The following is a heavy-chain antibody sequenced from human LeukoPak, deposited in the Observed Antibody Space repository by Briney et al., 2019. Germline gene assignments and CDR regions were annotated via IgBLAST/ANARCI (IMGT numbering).Heavy chain of an antibody. D-gene: IGHD3-22*01. CDR2: INSDGSST. Sequence: GGSLRLSCAASGFTFSSYNMNWVRQAPGKGLVWVSRINSDGSSTSYADSVKGRFTISRDNAKNTLYLQMNSLRAEDTAVYYCASAGPTYYYDSSGYLSGYYYYYMDVWGKGTTVTVSS. J-gene: IGHJ6*03. CDR3: ASAGPTYYYDSSGYLSGYYYYYMDV. V-gene: IGHV3-74*01. CDR1: GFTFSSYN.